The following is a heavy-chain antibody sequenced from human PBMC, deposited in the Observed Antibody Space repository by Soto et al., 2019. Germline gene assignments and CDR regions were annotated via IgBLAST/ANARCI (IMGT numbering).Heavy chain of an antibody. Sequence: EVQLVESGGGLVQPGRSLRLSCAASGFTFDDYAIHWVRQAPGRGLEWVAGISWNGASIGYAGSVKGRFTISRDNAKNSLHLQMNSLRSDDTALYYGALLPLYGSGFDCWGQGTLVTVSS. J-gene: IGHJ4*02. CDR3: ALLPLYGSGFDC. CDR2: ISWNGASI. V-gene: IGHV3-9*01. CDR1: GFTFDDYA. D-gene: IGHD3-10*01.